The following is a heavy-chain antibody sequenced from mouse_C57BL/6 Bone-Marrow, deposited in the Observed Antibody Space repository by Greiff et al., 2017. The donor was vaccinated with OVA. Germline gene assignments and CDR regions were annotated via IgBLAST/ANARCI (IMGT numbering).Heavy chain of an antibody. CDR1: GFSLTSYA. D-gene: IGHD1-1*01. CDR3: ARDYYGKGYWYFDV. V-gene: IGHV2-9-1*01. J-gene: IGHJ1*03. Sequence: VKVVESGPGLVAPSQSLSITCTVSGFSLTSYAISWVRQPPGKGLEWLGVIWTGGGTNYNSALKSRLSISKDNSKSQVFLKMNSLQTDDTARYYCARDYYGKGYWYFDVWGTGTTVTVSS. CDR2: IWTGGGT.